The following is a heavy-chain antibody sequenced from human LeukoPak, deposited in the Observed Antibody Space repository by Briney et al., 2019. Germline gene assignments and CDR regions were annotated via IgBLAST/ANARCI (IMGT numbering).Heavy chain of an antibody. CDR3: ASSTSGYYNY. Sequence: SETLSLTCTVSGGSISSSSYYWGWIRQPPGKGLEWIGSIYYTGSTYYNPSLKSRVTISVDTSKNQFSPKPSSVTAADTAVYYCASSTSGYYNYWGQGTLVTVSS. V-gene: IGHV4-39*01. CDR2: IYYTGST. J-gene: IGHJ4*02. CDR1: GGSISSSSYY. D-gene: IGHD3-22*01.